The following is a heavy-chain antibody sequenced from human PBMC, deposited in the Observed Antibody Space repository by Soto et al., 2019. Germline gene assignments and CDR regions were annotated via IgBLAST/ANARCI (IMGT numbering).Heavy chain of an antibody. CDR2: MNPNSGNT. CDR3: ARSLYGDNVDY. D-gene: IGHD4-17*01. J-gene: IGHJ4*02. Sequence: QVQLVQSGAEVKKPGASVKVSCKASGYTFTSYDLNWVRQATGQGLEWMGWMNPNSGNTGYAQKFQCRVTMTTNTSISTAYMELSSLRSAETAVYYCARSLYGDNVDYWGQGTLVTVSS. CDR1: GYTFTSYD. V-gene: IGHV1-8*01.